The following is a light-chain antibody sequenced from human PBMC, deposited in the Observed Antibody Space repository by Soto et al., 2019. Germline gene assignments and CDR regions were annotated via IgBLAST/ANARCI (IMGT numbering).Light chain of an antibody. V-gene: IGKV1-27*01. CDR1: QGIRNY. CDR3: QKYNSAPFT. CDR2: AAS. J-gene: IGKJ3*01. Sequence: DIQMTQSPSSLSASVGDRVAITCLASQGIRNYLAWYQQKPGKVPKLLIYAASTLQLGVPSRFSGSVSGKDFTLTISSLQPEDVATYYCQKYNSAPFTFGPGTKVDIK.